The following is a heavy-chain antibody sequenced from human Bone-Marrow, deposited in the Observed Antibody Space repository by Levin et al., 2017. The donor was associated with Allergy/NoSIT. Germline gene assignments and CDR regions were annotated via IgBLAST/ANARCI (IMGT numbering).Heavy chain of an antibody. CDR3: ARDMDNSFDS. CDR2: IIPFIGSA. CDR1: GGSFSSYT. J-gene: IGHJ4*02. Sequence: SVKVSCKVSGGSFSSYTLSWVRQAPGQGLEWMGRIIPFIGSANYAPKFQGRVTITADESTSTGYMQLSGLRSEDTAVYYCARDMDNSFDSWGQGTLVTVSS. V-gene: IGHV1-69*08. D-gene: IGHD2-2*03.